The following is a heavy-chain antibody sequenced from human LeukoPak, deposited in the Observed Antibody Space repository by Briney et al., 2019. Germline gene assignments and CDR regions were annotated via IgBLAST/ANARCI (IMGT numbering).Heavy chain of an antibody. CDR3: ATRGYCSGGSCYLEGGEY. CDR2: ITSSSSII. V-gene: IGHV3-48*04. D-gene: IGHD2-15*01. Sequence: GGSLRLSCAASGFTFSSYSMNWVRQAPGKGLEWVSYITSSSSIIYYGDSVKGRFTISRDNTKNSLFLQMSSLRTEDTAVYYCATRGYCSGGSCYLEGGEYWGQGTLVTVSS. J-gene: IGHJ4*02. CDR1: GFTFSSYS.